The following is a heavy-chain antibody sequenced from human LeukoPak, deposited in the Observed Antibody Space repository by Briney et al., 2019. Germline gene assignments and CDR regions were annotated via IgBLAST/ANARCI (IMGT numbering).Heavy chain of an antibody. CDR2: ISGGGGKT. D-gene: IGHD6-13*01. J-gene: IGHJ4*02. CDR1: GFTFSSIP. Sequence: QAGGSLRLSCAASGFTFSSIPMNWVRQAPGKGLEWVSAISGGGGKTYYTDSVKGRFTISRDDSKNMLYLQMNSLRAEDTAVYYCAKEPARPAGVFENWGQGTRVTVSS. V-gene: IGHV3-23*01. CDR3: AKEPARPAGVFEN.